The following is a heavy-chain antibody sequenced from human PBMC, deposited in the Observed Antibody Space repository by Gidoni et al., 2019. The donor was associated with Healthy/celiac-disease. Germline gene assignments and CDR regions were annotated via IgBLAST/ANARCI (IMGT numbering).Heavy chain of an antibody. CDR1: GGSISSYY. J-gene: IGHJ4*02. CDR2: IYTSGST. D-gene: IGHD3-22*01. Sequence: QVQLQESGPGLVKPSETLSRTCTVSGGSISSYYWSWIRQPAGKGLEWIGRIYTSGSTNYHPSLKSRVTMSVDTSKNQFSLKLSSVTAADTAVYYCARFGRYYDSSGAGGIDYWGQGTLVTVSS. V-gene: IGHV4-4*07. CDR3: ARFGRYYDSSGAGGIDY.